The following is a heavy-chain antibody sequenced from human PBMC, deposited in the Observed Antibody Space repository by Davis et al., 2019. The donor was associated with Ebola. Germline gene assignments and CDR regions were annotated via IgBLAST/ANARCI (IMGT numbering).Heavy chain of an antibody. CDR1: GSTFSSYG. J-gene: IGHJ4*02. CDR3: GRGGISGTPPNY. CDR2: INGYTGNT. V-gene: IGHV1-18*01. Sequence: ASVKVSCKASGSTFSSYGVTWVRQAPGQGLEWMGWINGYTGNTHYAQRLQDRVTMTTDTSTGTAYMELRSLRSDDTAVYYCGRGGISGTPPNYGGQGTLVTVSS. D-gene: IGHD1-7*01.